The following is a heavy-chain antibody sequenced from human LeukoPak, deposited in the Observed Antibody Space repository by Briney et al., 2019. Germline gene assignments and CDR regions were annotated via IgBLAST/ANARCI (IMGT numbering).Heavy chain of an antibody. J-gene: IGHJ4*02. Sequence: ASVKVSCKASGYTFTSYGISWVRQAPGQGLEWMGWISAYNGNTNYAQKLQGRVTMTTDTSTSTAYMELRSLRSDDTAVYYCARVNGRRGYSYGNDYWDQGTLVTVSS. CDR1: GYTFTSYG. V-gene: IGHV1-18*01. CDR3: ARVNGRRGYSYGNDY. CDR2: ISAYNGNT. D-gene: IGHD5-18*01.